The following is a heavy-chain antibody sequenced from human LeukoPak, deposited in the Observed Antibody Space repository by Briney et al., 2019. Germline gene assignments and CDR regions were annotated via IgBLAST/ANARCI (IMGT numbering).Heavy chain of an antibody. CDR1: GGSISSYY. Sequence: PSETLSLTCTVSGGSISSYYWSWIRQPPGKGLEWIGYISYSGSTNYNPSLKSLKSRVTISVDTSKNQFSLKLSSVTAADTAVYYCARGIAAAGNWGQGTLVTVSS. J-gene: IGHJ4*02. V-gene: IGHV4-59*08. CDR2: ISYSGST. CDR3: ARGIAAAGN. D-gene: IGHD6-13*01.